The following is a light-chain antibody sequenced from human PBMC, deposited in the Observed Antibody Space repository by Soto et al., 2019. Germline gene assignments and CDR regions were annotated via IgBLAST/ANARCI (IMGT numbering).Light chain of an antibody. CDR1: SNDVGGYNY. CDR2: DVS. J-gene: IGLJ1*01. Sequence: QSALTQPASVSGSPGPSITISCTGTSNDVGGYNYVSWYQQYPGKAPKLMIYDVSNRPSGVSNRFSGSKSGNTASLTISGLQAEVEADYYCSSYTSSSYTSSSTLYVCGTGTKLPVL. CDR3: SSYTSSSYTSSSTLYV. V-gene: IGLV2-14*01.